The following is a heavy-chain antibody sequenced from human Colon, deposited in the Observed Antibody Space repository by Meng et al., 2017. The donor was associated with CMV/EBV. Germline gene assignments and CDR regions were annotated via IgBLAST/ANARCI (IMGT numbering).Heavy chain of an antibody. CDR3: ARDSDGSGTFSYWFDP. CDR1: GSYLIDFS. J-gene: IGHJ5*02. Sequence: GPCLYNPSVHLPLTVTFLGSYLIDFSGNWSRQPARKGLEWIGRIFPTGSAYYNSSLNSRVTMSVDTSKNQFSLKLTSVTAADTAVYYCARDSDGSGTFSYWFDPWGQGTLVTVSS. CDR2: IFPTGSA. D-gene: IGHD3-10*01. V-gene: IGHV4-4*07.